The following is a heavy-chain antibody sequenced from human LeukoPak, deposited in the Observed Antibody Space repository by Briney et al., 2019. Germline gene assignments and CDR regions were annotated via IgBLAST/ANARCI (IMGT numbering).Heavy chain of an antibody. CDR2: INHSGST. Sequence: SETLSLTCAVYGGSFSGYYWSWIRQPPGKGLEWIGEINHSGSTNYNPSLKSRVTTSVDTSKNQFSLKLSSVTAADTAVYYCARGLCGGGSCYSPWGQGTLVTVSS. J-gene: IGHJ5*02. CDR1: GGSFSGYY. V-gene: IGHV4-34*01. D-gene: IGHD2-15*01. CDR3: ARGLCGGGSCYSP.